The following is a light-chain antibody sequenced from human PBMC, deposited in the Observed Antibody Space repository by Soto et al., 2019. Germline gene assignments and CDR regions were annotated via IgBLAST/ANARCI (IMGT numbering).Light chain of an antibody. V-gene: IGKV1-5*01. J-gene: IGKJ4*01. CDR3: QPYNRYPPLT. CDR2: HAS. CDR1: QSINNW. Sequence: KISQSPFTPLAPIGDTVTITCRASQSINNWLAWYQQKPGKATELLIYHASSLGSGVPSRFSGSGSGTEFTLTISSLQPDDFATYYCQPYNRYPPLTFEGGTKV.